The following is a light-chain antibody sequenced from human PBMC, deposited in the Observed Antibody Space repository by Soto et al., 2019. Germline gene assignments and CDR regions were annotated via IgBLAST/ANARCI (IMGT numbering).Light chain of an antibody. CDR1: QTITTY. J-gene: IGKJ1*01. V-gene: IGKV1-39*01. Sequence: DIQMTQSPSSLSAFVGDRVTITCRASQTITTYVNWYQQKPGKAPQLLIYGASTLQIGVPSRFTGSGSGTDFTLTINSLQPEDFATYHCQQSHSTPCTFGEGTKVQI. CDR2: GAS. CDR3: QQSHSTPCT.